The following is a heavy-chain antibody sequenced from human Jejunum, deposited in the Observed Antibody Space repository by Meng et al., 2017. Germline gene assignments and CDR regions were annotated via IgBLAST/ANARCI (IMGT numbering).Heavy chain of an antibody. CDR2: AGANFQSGT. CDR1: RASGSGPDYQ. Sequence: QVQLRGQGQGRVGRSETLSVTCTCVRASGSGPDYQWGWIRQPPGKGMEWIGYAGANFQSGTNHNPSLKSRVTISLDTSKNQFSLILTSVNAADTAVYYCARDYWGSLDYWGQGILVTVSS. V-gene: IGHV4-61*08. CDR3: ARDYWGSLDY. D-gene: IGHD3-16*01. J-gene: IGHJ4*02.